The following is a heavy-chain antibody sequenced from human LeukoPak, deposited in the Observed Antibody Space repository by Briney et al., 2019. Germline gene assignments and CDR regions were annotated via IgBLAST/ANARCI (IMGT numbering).Heavy chain of an antibody. CDR1: GGSIGTYY. Sequence: SETLSLTCTFSGGSIGTYYWSWIRQPPGKGLEWIGDIFYTGRTNYNPSLKSRVTILVDTSKKQFSLKLSSVTAADTALYYCARRDADSTGYLYYFDYWGQGTLVTVSS. CDR2: IFYTGRT. CDR3: ARRDADSTGYLYYFDY. D-gene: IGHD3-22*01. V-gene: IGHV4-59*08. J-gene: IGHJ4*02.